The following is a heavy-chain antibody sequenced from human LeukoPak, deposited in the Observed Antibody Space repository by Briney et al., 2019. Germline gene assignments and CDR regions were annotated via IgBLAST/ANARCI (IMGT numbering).Heavy chain of an antibody. CDR2: ISAYNGNT. Sequence: ASVKVSCKASGGTFSSYAISWVRQAPGQGLEWMGWISAYNGNTNYAQKLQGRVTMTTDTSTSTAYMELRSLRSDDTAVYYCARRNQLWLHVDYWGQGTLVTVSS. CDR1: GGTFSSYA. V-gene: IGHV1-18*01. D-gene: IGHD5-18*01. J-gene: IGHJ4*02. CDR3: ARRNQLWLHVDY.